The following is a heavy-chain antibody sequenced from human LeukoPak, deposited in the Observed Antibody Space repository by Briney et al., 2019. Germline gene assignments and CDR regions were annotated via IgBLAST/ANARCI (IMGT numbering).Heavy chain of an antibody. V-gene: IGHV3-15*01. CDR2: IKSKTDGGTT. J-gene: IGHJ6*02. CDR3: TTDDILTGYNYGMDV. D-gene: IGHD3-9*01. CDR1: GFTFSKAW. Sequence: GGSLRLSCAASGFTFSKAWMTWVRQAPGKGLEWVGRIKSKTDGGTTDYAAPVKGRFTISRDDSKNTLYLQMNSLKTEDTAVYYCTTDDILTGYNYGMDVWGQGTTVTVSS.